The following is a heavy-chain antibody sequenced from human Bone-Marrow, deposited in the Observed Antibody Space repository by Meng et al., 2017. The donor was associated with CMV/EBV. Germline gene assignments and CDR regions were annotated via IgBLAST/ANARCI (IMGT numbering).Heavy chain of an antibody. D-gene: IGHD2-15*01. Sequence: GGSLRLSCAASGFTFSTYDMSWVRQAPGKGLEWVSAISSSRAGTYYADSVKGRFTISRDNSKNTLSLQMDRLRAEDTAVYYCAKWIYCSGGRCQQAFDYWGQGALVIVS. V-gene: IGHV3-23*01. CDR3: AKWIYCSGGRCQQAFDY. CDR1: GFTFSTYD. J-gene: IGHJ4*02. CDR2: ISSSRAGT.